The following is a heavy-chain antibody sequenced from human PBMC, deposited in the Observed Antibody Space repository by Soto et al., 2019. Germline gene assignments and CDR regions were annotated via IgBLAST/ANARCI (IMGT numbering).Heavy chain of an antibody. Sequence: SVTVSCKASGCTFSRYALSWVRPAPGKGRAWMGGIIPIFGTANYAQKFQGRVTMTADESTSTAYMELSSLRSEDTAVYYCARGKSAAGTGTAFDYWGQGTMVTVSS. V-gene: IGHV1-69*13. CDR2: IIPIFGTA. CDR3: ARGKSAAGTGTAFDY. CDR1: GCTFSRYA. J-gene: IGHJ4*02. D-gene: IGHD6-13*01.